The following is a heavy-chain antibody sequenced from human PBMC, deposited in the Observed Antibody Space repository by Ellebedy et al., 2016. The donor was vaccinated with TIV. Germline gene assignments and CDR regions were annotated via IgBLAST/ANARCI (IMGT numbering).Heavy chain of an antibody. D-gene: IGHD2-2*01. V-gene: IGHV1-3*01. Sequence: ASVKVSCKASGYTFTRYAMHWVRQAPGQRLEWMGWINAGNGNTKYSQKFQGRVTITRDTSASTAYMELSSLRSEDTAVYYCARSGGSRTSCYEWGQGTLVTVSS. CDR2: INAGNGNT. CDR1: GYTFTRYA. CDR3: ARSGGSRTSCYE. J-gene: IGHJ4*02.